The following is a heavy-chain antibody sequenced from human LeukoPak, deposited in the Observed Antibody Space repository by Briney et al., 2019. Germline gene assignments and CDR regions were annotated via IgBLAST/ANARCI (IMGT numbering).Heavy chain of an antibody. CDR3: ARDSTRDSIFDI. CDR1: GVSISSYY. D-gene: IGHD4-11*01. Sequence: SETLSLTCTVSGVSISSYYWSWIRQPPGKGLEWIGYIYSRGSNNYNPSLKSRVTISVDTSKNQFSLKLSSVTAADTAVYYCARDSTRDSIFDIWGQGTLVTVSS. CDR2: IYSRGSN. J-gene: IGHJ3*02. V-gene: IGHV4-59*01.